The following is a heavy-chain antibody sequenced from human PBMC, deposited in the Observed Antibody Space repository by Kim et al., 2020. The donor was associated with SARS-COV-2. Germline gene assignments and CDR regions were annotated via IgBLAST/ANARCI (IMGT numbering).Heavy chain of an antibody. Sequence: SETLSLTCTVSGGSISSSSYYWGWIRQPPGKGLEWIGSIYYSGSTYYNPSLKSRVTISVDTSKNQFSLKLSSVTAADTAVYYCARGFGGSGSYLGSWGQG. J-gene: IGHJ5*02. D-gene: IGHD3-10*01. V-gene: IGHV4-39*01. CDR3: ARGFGGSGSYLGS. CDR1: GGSISSSSYY. CDR2: IYYSGST.